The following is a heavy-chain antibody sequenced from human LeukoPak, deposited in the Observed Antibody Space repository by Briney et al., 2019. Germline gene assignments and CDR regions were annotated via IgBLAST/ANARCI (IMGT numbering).Heavy chain of an antibody. D-gene: IGHD5-18*01. J-gene: IGHJ4*02. V-gene: IGHV4-59*01. Sequence: SSETLSLTCTVSGGSISSYYWSWIRQPPGKGLEWIGYIYYSGSTNYNPSLKSRVTISVDTSKNQFSLKLSSVTAADTAVYYCARYDTAMDSFDYWGQGTLVTVSS. CDR3: ARYDTAMDSFDY. CDR2: IYYSGST. CDR1: GGSISSYY.